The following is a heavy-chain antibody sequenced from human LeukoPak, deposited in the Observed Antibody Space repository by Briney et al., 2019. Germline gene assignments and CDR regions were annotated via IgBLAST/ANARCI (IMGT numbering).Heavy chain of an antibody. CDR2: ISGGGGST. J-gene: IGHJ4*02. V-gene: IGHV3-23*01. CDR1: GFTFSSYA. CDR3: AKDLGYSGYDLTGY. D-gene: IGHD5-12*01. Sequence: GGSLRLSCAASGFTFSSYAMSWVRQAPGKGLEWVSAISGGGGSTYYADSVKGRFTISRDNSKNTLYLQMNSLRAEDTAVYYCAKDLGYSGYDLTGYWGQGTLVTVSS.